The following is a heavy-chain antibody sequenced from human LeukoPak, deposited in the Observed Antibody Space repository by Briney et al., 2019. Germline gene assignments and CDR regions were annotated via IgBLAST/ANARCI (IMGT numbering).Heavy chain of an antibody. Sequence: SVKVSCKASRGTFSSYAISWVRQAPGQGLEWMGRIIPILGIANYAQKFQGRVTITADKSTSTAYMELSSLRSEDTAVYYCARGVGANAFDIWGQGTMVTVSS. CDR1: RGTFSSYA. J-gene: IGHJ3*02. V-gene: IGHV1-69*04. CDR3: ARGVGANAFDI. CDR2: IIPILGIA. D-gene: IGHD1-26*01.